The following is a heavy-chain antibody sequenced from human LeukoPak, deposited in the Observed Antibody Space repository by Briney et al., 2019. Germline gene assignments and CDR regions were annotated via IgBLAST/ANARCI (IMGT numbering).Heavy chain of an antibody. CDR2: IYHSGST. Sequence: SETLSLTCTVSGYSISSGYYWGWIRQPPGEGLEWIGSIYHSGSTYYNPSLKSRVTISVDTSKNQFSLKLSSVTAADTAVYYCARDPLQLDSQYNWFDPWGQGTLVTVSS. CDR3: ARDPLQLDSQYNWFDP. D-gene: IGHD6-13*01. J-gene: IGHJ5*02. V-gene: IGHV4-38-2*02. CDR1: GYSISSGYY.